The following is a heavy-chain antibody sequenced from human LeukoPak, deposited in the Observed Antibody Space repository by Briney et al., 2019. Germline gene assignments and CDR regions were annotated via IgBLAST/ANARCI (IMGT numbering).Heavy chain of an antibody. CDR2: ISSSSSYI. V-gene: IGHV3-21*01. Sequence: GGSLRLSCAASGFTFSNYSMNWVRQAPGKGLEWVSSISSSSSYIYYADSVKGRFTISRDNAKNSLYLQMNSLRAEDTAVYYCARDTQTTTVVTPIYYGMDVWGQGTTVTVS. CDR1: GFTFSNYS. D-gene: IGHD4-23*01. J-gene: IGHJ6*02. CDR3: ARDTQTTTVVTPIYYGMDV.